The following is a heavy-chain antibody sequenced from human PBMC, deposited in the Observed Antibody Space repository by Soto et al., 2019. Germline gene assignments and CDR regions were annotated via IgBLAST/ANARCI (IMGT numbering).Heavy chain of an antibody. CDR3: ATGYYGMADNAEYFQY. Sequence: QVQLVQSGAEVKKPGSSVKVSCKASGGTFSSYAISWVRQAPGQGLEWMGGIIPMVGTTNYAQKFQGRVTISADESTSTAYMELSSLRSEDTAVYYCATGYYGMADNAEYFQYWGQGTLVTVSS. J-gene: IGHJ1*01. V-gene: IGHV1-69*01. CDR1: GGTFSSYA. CDR2: IIPMVGTT. D-gene: IGHD3-3*01.